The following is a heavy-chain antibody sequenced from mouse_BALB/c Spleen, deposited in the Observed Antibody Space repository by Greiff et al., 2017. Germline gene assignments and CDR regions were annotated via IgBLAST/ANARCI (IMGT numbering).Heavy chain of an antibody. V-gene: IGHV5-6*01. CDR1: GFTFSSYG. CDR3: ARQNDHYGYGFAY. D-gene: IGHD1-2*01. J-gene: IGHJ3*01. CDR2: ISSGGSYT. Sequence: EVMLVESGGDLVKPGGSLKLSCAASGFTFSSYGMSWVRQTPDKRLEWVATISSGGSYTYYPDSVKGRFTISRDNAKNTLYLQMSSLKSEDTAMYYCARQNDHYGYGFAYWGQGTLVTVSA.